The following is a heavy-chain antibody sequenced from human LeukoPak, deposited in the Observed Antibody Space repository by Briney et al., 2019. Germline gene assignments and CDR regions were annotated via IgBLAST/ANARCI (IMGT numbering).Heavy chain of an antibody. CDR2: IDPSDSYT. CDR3: ARTPKGGYPSDV. J-gene: IGHJ6*04. V-gene: IGHV5-10-1*01. Sequence: GESLKISCKGSGYSFTSYWISWVRQMPGKGLEWMGRIDPSDSYTNYSPSFQGHVTISADKSISTAYLQWGSLKASDTAMYYCARTPKGGYPSDVWGKGTTVTVSS. CDR1: GYSFTSYW. D-gene: IGHD5-18*01.